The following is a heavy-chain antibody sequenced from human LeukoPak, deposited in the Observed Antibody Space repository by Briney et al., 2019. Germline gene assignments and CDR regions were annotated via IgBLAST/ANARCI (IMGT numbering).Heavy chain of an antibody. Sequence: SVKVSCKASGGTSNSHAISWVRQAPGQGLEWMGRIIPNLGTTNRAQNFQDRVTLTADESTNTAYMELTSLTSDDTAVYYCATTNDGGGYQWGDFFDFWGQGTLVTVSS. D-gene: IGHD3-22*01. J-gene: IGHJ4*02. CDR2: IIPNLGTT. CDR3: ATTNDGGGYQWGDFFDF. CDR1: GGTSNSHA. V-gene: IGHV1-69*11.